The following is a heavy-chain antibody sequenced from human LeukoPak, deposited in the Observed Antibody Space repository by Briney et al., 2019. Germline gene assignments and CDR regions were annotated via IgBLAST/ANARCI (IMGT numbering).Heavy chain of an antibody. CDR1: GFTFSSYG. Sequence: GGSLRLSCAASGFTFSSYGMHWVRQAPGKGLEWVAIIWYDGSNKYYADSVKGRFTISRDNSKNTLYLQMNSLRAEDTAVYYRAREFGTYYFDYWGQGTLVTVSS. V-gene: IGHV3-33*01. D-gene: IGHD3-16*01. CDR3: AREFGTYYFDY. J-gene: IGHJ4*02. CDR2: IWYDGSNK.